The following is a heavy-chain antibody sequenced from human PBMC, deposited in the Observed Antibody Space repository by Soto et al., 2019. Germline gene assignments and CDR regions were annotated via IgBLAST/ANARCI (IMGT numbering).Heavy chain of an antibody. J-gene: IGHJ5*02. CDR1: GGSFSGYY. V-gene: IGHV4-34*01. Sequence: QVQLQQWGAGLLKPSETLSLTCAVYGGSFSGYYWTWIRQPQGKGLEWIGEIYHSGSTKYNPSLQSRVTISVDTSPNQFSLKLSSLTAADTAVYYCARSASRYDFGGYNNYFDPWGQGTLVTVSS. CDR2: IYHSGST. CDR3: ARSASRYDFGGYNNYFDP. D-gene: IGHD4-17*01.